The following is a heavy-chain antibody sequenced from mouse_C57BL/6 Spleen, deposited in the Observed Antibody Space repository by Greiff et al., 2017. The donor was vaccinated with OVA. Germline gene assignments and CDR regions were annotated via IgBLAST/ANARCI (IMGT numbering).Heavy chain of an antibody. CDR3: ARGGSSYEYYAMDY. V-gene: IGHV1-82*01. J-gene: IGHJ4*01. CDR1: GYAFSSSW. Sequence: VQLQQSGPELVKPGASVKISCKASGYAFSSSWMNWVKQRPGKGLEWIGRIYPGDGDTNYNGKFKGKATLTADKSSSTAYMQLSSLTSEDSAVYFCARGGSSYEYYAMDYWGQGTSVTVSS. CDR2: IYPGDGDT. D-gene: IGHD1-1*01.